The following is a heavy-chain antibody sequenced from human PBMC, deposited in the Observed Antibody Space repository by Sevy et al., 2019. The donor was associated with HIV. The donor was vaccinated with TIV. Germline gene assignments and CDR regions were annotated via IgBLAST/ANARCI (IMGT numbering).Heavy chain of an antibody. CDR3: AGAPPVRSGDDSLNWFDP. D-gene: IGHD5-12*01. Sequence: SETLSLTCTVSGGSISTYYWSWIRQPPGKGLEYIGYIYYTGSTNYNPSLKSRVTISVDTSKNQFSLNLRSVTAVDTAVYYGAGAPPVRSGDDSLNWFDPWGQGTLVTVSS. CDR1: GGSISTYY. CDR2: IYYTGST. J-gene: IGHJ5*02. V-gene: IGHV4-59*01.